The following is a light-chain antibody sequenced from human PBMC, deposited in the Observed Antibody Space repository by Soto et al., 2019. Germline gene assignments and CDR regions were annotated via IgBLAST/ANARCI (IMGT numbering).Light chain of an antibody. Sequence: QTVVTQEPSLSVSPGGTVTLTCGLTSGSVSTHYSPSWYQQTPGQAPRTLIYNTNTRSFGVPDRFSGSILGNKAALTLTWAQADDESDYYCMLHVGSGISVFGGGTKLTVL. CDR1: SGSVSTHYS. V-gene: IGLV8-61*01. CDR3: MLHVGSGISV. CDR2: NTN. J-gene: IGLJ2*01.